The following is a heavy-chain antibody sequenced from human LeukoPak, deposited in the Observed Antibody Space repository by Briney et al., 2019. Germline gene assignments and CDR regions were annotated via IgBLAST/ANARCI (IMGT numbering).Heavy chain of an antibody. CDR2: IYYRGST. J-gene: IGHJ4*02. D-gene: IGHD3-10*01. CDR1: GDSISSYY. CDR3: GSTHYIPALKSRVTISVDTSKNQLSLKLSSVAAADTAVYYCARGGGSYDFWSGPVDY. V-gene: IGHV4-59*01. Sequence: RWETLSLTCSVCGDSISSYYGSWMRQPPGEGREGVGYIYYRGSTNYSRSRKGRVTILVDTFKKQVASKLDSVTGAGTAVYYCGSTHYIPALKSRVTISVDTSKNQLSLKLSSVAAADTAVYYCARGGGSYDFWSGPVDYWGQGTLVTVSS.